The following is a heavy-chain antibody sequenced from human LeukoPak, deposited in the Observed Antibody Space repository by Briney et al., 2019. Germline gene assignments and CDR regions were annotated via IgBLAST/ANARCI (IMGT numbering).Heavy chain of an antibody. V-gene: IGHV1-18*01. D-gene: IGHD3-9*01. CDR3: ARDRGLSSYDILTGYYYYYSMDV. J-gene: IGHJ6*03. CDR2: ISAYNGNT. Sequence: GASVKVSCKASGYTFTSYGISWVRQAPGQGLGGMGWISAYNGNTNYAQKLQGRVTMTTDTYTSTAYMQLRSLRSDDTAVYYCARDRGLSSYDILTGYYYYYSMDVWGKGTTVTVSS. CDR1: GYTFTSYG.